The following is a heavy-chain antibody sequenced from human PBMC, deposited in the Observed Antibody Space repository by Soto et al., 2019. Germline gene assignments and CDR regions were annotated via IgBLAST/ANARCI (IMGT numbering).Heavy chain of an antibody. D-gene: IGHD3-10*01. V-gene: IGHV1-46*03. J-gene: IGHJ5*02. CDR3: ARDNSGSGSYYKGFAP. CDR1: GYTFTSYY. CDR2: INPSGGST. Sequence: QVQLVQSGAEVKKPGASVKVSCKASGYTFTSYYMHWVRQAPGQGLEWMGIINPSGGSTSYAQKCQGRVTMTRDTSTSTVYMELSSLRSEDTAVYYCARDNSGSGSYYKGFAPWGQGTLVTVSS.